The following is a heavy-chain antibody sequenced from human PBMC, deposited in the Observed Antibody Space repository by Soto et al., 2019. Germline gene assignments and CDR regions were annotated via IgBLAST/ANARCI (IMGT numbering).Heavy chain of an antibody. CDR2: INPNSGGT. V-gene: IGHV1-2*04. D-gene: IGHD6-13*01. CDR3: AREGAAAGYYFDY. Sequence: QVQLVQSGAEVKKPGASVKVSCKASGYTFTGYYMHWVRQAPGQGLEWMGWINPNSGGTNYAQKSQGWVTMTRDTSISTAYMELSRLRSDDTAVYYCAREGAAAGYYFDYWGQGTLVTVSS. CDR1: GYTFTGYY. J-gene: IGHJ4*02.